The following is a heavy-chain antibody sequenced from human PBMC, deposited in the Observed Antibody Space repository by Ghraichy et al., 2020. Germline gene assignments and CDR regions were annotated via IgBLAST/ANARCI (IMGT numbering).Heavy chain of an antibody. CDR2: IRYDGSNK. Sequence: GESLNISCAASGFTFSSYGMHWVRQAPGKGLEWVAFIRYDGSNKYYADSVKGRFTISRDNSKNTLYLQMNSLRAEDTAVYYCAKDKGLITMVRGVPSSPDYWGQGTLVTVSS. J-gene: IGHJ4*02. CDR1: GFTFSSYG. CDR3: AKDKGLITMVRGVPSSPDY. D-gene: IGHD3-10*01. V-gene: IGHV3-30*02.